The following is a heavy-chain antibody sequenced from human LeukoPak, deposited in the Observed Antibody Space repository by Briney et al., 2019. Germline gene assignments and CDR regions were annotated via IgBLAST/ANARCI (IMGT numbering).Heavy chain of an antibody. CDR1: GFTVSSNY. V-gene: IGHV3-53*01. Sequence: GGSLRLSCAASGFTVSSNYVSWVRQAPGKGLEWVSVIYSGGSTYYADSVKGRFTISRDNSKNTLYLQMNSQRAEDTAVYYCARENYGDYSLDYWGQGTLVTVSS. D-gene: IGHD4-17*01. CDR3: ARENYGDYSLDY. CDR2: IYSGGST. J-gene: IGHJ4*02.